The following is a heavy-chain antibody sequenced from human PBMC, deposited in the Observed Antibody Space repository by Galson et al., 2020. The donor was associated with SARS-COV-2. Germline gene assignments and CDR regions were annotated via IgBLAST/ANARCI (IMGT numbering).Heavy chain of an antibody. CDR3: ARPLWTNLAFDI. D-gene: IGHD1-1*01. CDR2: IYYSGST. J-gene: IGHJ3*02. V-gene: IGHV4-39*01. Sequence: SETLSLTCTVSGGSISSSSYYWGWIRQPPGKGLEWIGSIYYSGSTYYNPSLKSRVTISVDTSKNQFSLKLSSVTAADTAVYYCARPLWTNLAFDIWGQGTMVTVSS. CDR1: GGSISSSSYY.